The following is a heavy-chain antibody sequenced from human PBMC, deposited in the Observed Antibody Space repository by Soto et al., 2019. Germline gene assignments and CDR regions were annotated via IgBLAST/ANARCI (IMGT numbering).Heavy chain of an antibody. CDR3: AKTIEMATIRPFDY. V-gene: IGHV3-23*01. CDR2: ISGGGSST. Sequence: PGGSLRLSCAASGFIFSSFAMNWVRQAPGKGLEWVSAISGGGSSTYYAESVKGRFTISRHNSKNTLYLQMNSLRAEDTAVYYCAKTIEMATIRPFDYWGQGTVVTVSS. J-gene: IGHJ4*02. D-gene: IGHD5-12*01. CDR1: GFIFSSFA.